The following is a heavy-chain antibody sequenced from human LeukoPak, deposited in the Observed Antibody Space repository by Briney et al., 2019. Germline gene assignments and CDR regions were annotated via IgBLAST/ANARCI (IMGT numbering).Heavy chain of an antibody. V-gene: IGHV1-69*06. CDR3: ASTPRYFDWLLQLPYFDY. CDR1: GYTFTSYA. D-gene: IGHD3-9*01. CDR2: IIPIFGTA. J-gene: IGHJ4*02. Sequence: ASVKVSCKASGYTFTSYAISWVRQAPGQGLEWMGGIIPIFGTANYAQKFQGRVTITADKSTSTAYMELSSLRSEDTAVYYCASTPRYFDWLLQLPYFDYWGQGTLVTVSS.